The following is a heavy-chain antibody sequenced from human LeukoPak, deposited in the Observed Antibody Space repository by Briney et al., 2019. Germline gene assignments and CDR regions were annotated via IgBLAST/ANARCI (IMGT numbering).Heavy chain of an antibody. CDR2: LKSDGISA. J-gene: IGHJ4*02. CDR3: AKVSQEARYSYGYSYYFDY. CDR1: GFTFSAYW. V-gene: IGHV3-74*01. D-gene: IGHD5-18*01. Sequence: SGGSLRLSCAASGFTFSAYWVHWVRQAPGKGLEWVSCLKSDGISASYADSVKGRFTVSRDNARNTLFLQMNSLRAEDTAVYYCAKVSQEARYSYGYSYYFDYWGQGTLVTVSS.